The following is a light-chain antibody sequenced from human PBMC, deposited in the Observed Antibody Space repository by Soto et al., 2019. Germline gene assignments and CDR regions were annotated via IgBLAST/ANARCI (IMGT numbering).Light chain of an antibody. CDR3: QTWDTGIWV. V-gene: IGLV4-69*01. CDR1: SGHSNYA. J-gene: IGLJ3*02. Sequence: QPVLTQPPSASASLGASVRLTCTLSSGHSNYAIAWHRQQPKTGPRFLMKVNSDGTHSKGDGVPDRFSGSMSGAERYLTISSLRSEDEADYYCQTWDTGIWVFGGGTKLTVL. CDR2: VNSDGTH.